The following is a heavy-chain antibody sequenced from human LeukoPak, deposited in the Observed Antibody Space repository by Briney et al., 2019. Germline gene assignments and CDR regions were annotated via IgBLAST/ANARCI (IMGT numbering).Heavy chain of an antibody. Sequence: ASVKVSCKASGYTFTNYAMNWVRQAPGQGLEWMGWINTNTGNPTYAQGFTGRFVFSLDTSVSTTYLQISSLKAEDTAVYYCATWYYYDSSDYYLADYWGQGTLVTVSS. J-gene: IGHJ4*02. CDR3: ATWYYYDSSDYYLADY. CDR2: INTNTGNP. D-gene: IGHD3-22*01. CDR1: GYTFTNYA. V-gene: IGHV7-4-1*02.